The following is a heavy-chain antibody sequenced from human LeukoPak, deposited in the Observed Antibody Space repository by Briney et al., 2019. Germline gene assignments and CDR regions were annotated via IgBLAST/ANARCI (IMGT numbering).Heavy chain of an antibody. CDR1: GFTFSSYA. V-gene: IGHV3-30*04. D-gene: IGHD1-26*01. CDR3: ARLGATGDTFDM. CDR2: ISYDGSNK. J-gene: IGHJ3*02. Sequence: PGGSLRLSCAASGFTFSSYAMHWVRQAPGKGLEWVAVISYDGSNKYYADSVKGRFTISRDNSKNTLYLQMNSLRAEDTAVYYCARLGATGDTFDMWGQGTWVTVSS.